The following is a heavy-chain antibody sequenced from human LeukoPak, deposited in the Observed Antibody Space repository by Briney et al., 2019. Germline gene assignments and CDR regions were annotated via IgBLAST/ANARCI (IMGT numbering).Heavy chain of an antibody. CDR1: GGSISSSNW. CDR2: IYHSGST. J-gene: IGHJ4*02. Sequence: SGTLSLTCAVSGGSISSSNWWSWVRQPPGKGLEWIGEIYHSGSTNYNPSLKSRVTISVDKSKNQFSLKLSSVTAADTAVYYCARDRNYDYVWGGYRYTGYFDYWGQGTLVTVSS. D-gene: IGHD3-16*02. V-gene: IGHV4-4*02. CDR3: ARDRNYDYVWGGYRYTGYFDY.